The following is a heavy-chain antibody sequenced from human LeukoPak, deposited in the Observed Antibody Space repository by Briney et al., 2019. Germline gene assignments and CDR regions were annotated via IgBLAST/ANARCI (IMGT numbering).Heavy chain of an antibody. V-gene: IGHV3-7*01. CDR2: INQGGSVK. J-gene: IGHJ4*02. CDR3: ARFGYSGWNLEY. CDR1: GFSFRNFW. Sequence: GGSLRLSCAASGFSFRNFWMTWVRQAPGKGLEWVANINQGGSVKYYVDSVKGRFTISRDDAKSSLYVQMNSLRDEDTAVYYCARFGYSGWNLEYWGQGTLVTVSS. D-gene: IGHD5-12*01.